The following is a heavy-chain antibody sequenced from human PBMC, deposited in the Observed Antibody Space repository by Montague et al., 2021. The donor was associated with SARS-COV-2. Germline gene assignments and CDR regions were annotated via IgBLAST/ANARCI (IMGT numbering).Heavy chain of an antibody. CDR3: ARGSGWIGNAFDI. V-gene: IGHV4-59*01. Sequence: SETLSLTCTVSGGSISSYYRSWIRQPPGKGLEWIGYIHYSGSTNYNPSLKSRVTISVDTSKNQFSLKLSSVTAADTAVYYCARGSGWIGNAFDIWGQGTMVTVSS. J-gene: IGHJ3*02. D-gene: IGHD6-19*01. CDR2: IHYSGST. CDR1: GGSISSYY.